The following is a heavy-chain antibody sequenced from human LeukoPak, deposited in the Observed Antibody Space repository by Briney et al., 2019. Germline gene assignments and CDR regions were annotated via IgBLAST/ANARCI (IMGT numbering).Heavy chain of an antibody. D-gene: IGHD5-12*01. CDR2: ISAYNGNT. CDR1: GYTFTSYG. Sequence: ASVKVSCKASGYTFTSYGISWVRQAPGQGLEWMGWISAYNGNTNYAQKLQGRVTMTTDTSTSTAYMELRSLRSDDTAVYYCARGSDIVATGRNYYYYMDVWGKGTTVTVSS. CDR3: ARGSDIVATGRNYYYYMDV. J-gene: IGHJ6*03. V-gene: IGHV1-18*01.